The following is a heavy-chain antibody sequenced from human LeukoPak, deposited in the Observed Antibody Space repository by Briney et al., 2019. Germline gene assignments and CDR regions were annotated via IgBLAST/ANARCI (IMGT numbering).Heavy chain of an antibody. CDR3: ATWGNFGEYNY. D-gene: IGHD4-23*01. CDR2: ISRSGGDA. Sequence: GGSLRLSCAASGFTFTNHAMSWVRQAPGKGLEWVSAISRSGGDAYYPDSEKGRSTISRDNSRDILYLQMNSLGADDTAVYYCATWGNFGEYNYWGQGTLVSVTS. CDR1: GFTFTNHA. V-gene: IGHV3-23*01. J-gene: IGHJ4*02.